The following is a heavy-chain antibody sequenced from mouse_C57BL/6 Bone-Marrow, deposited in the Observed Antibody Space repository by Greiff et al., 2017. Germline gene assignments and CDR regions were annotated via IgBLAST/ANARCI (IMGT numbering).Heavy chain of an antibody. CDR2: ISDGGSYT. Sequence: EVNVVESGGGLVKPGGSLKLSCAASGFTFSSYAMSWVRQTPEKRLEWVATISDGGSYTYYPDNVKGRFTISRDNAKNNLYLQMSHLKSEDTAMYYCARYYGSSYEVDYWGQGTTLTVSS. D-gene: IGHD1-1*01. CDR1: GFTFSSYA. V-gene: IGHV5-4*03. CDR3: ARYYGSSYEVDY. J-gene: IGHJ2*01.